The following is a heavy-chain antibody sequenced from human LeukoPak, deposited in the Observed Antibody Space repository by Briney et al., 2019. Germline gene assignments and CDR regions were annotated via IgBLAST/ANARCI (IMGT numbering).Heavy chain of an antibody. Sequence: ASVKVSCKASGYTFTSYAMHWVRQAPGQGLEWMGWINTNTGNPTYPQGLTGRFVFSLDTSVSTAYLQIGSLKAEDTAVYYCASSYCSGGHCYPQQTVYYFDFWGQGTLVTVSS. CDR1: GYTFTSYA. J-gene: IGHJ4*02. V-gene: IGHV7-4-1*01. CDR3: ASSYCSGGHCYPQQTVYYFDF. CDR2: INTNTGNP. D-gene: IGHD2-15*01.